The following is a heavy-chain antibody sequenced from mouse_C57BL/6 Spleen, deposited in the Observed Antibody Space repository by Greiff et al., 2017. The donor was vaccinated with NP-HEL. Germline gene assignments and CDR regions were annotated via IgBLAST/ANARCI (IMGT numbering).Heavy chain of an antibody. V-gene: IGHV1-55*01. Sequence: QQSGAELVKPGASVKMSCKASGYTFTSYWITWVKQRPGQGLEWIGDIYPGSGGTNYNEKFKSKATLTVDTSSSTAYMQLSSLTSEDSAVYYCAITTVVASYYYAMDYWGQGTSVTVSS. CDR3: AITTVVASYYYAMDY. D-gene: IGHD1-1*01. J-gene: IGHJ4*01. CDR2: IYPGSGGT. CDR1: GYTFTSYW.